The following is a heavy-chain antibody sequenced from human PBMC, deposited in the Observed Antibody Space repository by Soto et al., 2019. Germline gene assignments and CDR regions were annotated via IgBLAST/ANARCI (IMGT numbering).Heavy chain of an antibody. Sequence: GGSLRLSCAASGFTFGTTDMSWVRQAPGEGLEWVSTIDGSGGITYYADSVKGRFTTSRDNSRNTVYLQMNSLRGDDTALYYWVKNSGWFNTWGQGALVTVSS. CDR1: GFTFGTTD. D-gene: IGHD3-10*01. V-gene: IGHV3-23*01. J-gene: IGHJ5*02. CDR2: IDGSGGIT. CDR3: VKNSGWFNT.